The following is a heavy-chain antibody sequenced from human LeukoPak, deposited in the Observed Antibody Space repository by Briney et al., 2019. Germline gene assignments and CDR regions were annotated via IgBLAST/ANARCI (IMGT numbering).Heavy chain of an antibody. CDR2: IRYDGSNR. CDR1: GFTFSRYG. CDR3: ARDYYDSSGYSGAFDI. V-gene: IGHV3-30*02. J-gene: IGHJ3*02. Sequence: GGSLRLSCGTSGFTFSRYGMHWVRQAPGKGLEWVAFIRYDGSNRYYADSVKGRFTISRDNSKNTLYLQMNSLRAEDTAVYYCARDYYDSSGYSGAFDIWGQGTMVTVSS. D-gene: IGHD3-22*01.